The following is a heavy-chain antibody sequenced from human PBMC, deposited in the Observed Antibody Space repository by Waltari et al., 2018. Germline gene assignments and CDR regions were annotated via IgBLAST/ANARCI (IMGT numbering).Heavy chain of an antibody. J-gene: IGHJ4*02. D-gene: IGHD7-27*01. CDR2: ISGSGGST. Sequence: EVQLVESGGGLVQPGGSLRLSCAASGFTFSSYAMSWVRQAPGKGLEWVSAISGSGGSTYYADSVKGRFTISRDNSKNTLYLQMNSLRSEDTAVYYCARGGQDTGELIEDYWGQGTLVTVSS. V-gene: IGHV3-23*04. CDR3: ARGGQDTGELIEDY. CDR1: GFTFSSYA.